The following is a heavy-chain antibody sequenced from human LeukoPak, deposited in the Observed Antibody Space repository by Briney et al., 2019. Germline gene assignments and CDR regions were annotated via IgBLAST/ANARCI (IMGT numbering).Heavy chain of an antibody. CDR3: ARHNPLTYYDFWSGPINWFDP. J-gene: IGHJ5*02. CDR1: GYSISSGYY. CDR2: IYHSGST. D-gene: IGHD3-3*01. V-gene: IGHV4-38-2*01. Sequence: SETLSLTCAGSGYSISSGYYWGWIRQPPGKRMEWIGSIYHSGSTYYNPSLKSRVTISVDTSKNQFSLKLSSVAAADTAVYYCARHNPLTYYDFWSGPINWFDPWGQGTLVTVSS.